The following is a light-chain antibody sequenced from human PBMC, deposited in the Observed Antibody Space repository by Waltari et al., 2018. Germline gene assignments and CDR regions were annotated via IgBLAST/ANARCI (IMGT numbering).Light chain of an antibody. CDR3: SSFTSSSTLV. CDR2: DVT. J-gene: IGLJ1*01. Sequence: QSALTQPVSVSGSPGQSITISCTGTIIDVGGYNYVAWYQQHPGKAPKLLIYDVTNRPSGVSNRFSGSKSGNTASLTISGLQAEDEADYHCSSFTSSSTLVFGTGTKVTVL. CDR1: IIDVGGYNY. V-gene: IGLV2-14*03.